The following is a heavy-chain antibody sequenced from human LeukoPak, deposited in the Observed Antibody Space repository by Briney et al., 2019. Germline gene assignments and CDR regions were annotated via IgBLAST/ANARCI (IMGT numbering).Heavy chain of an antibody. J-gene: IGHJ6*03. Sequence: PGGSLRLSCEASGFTFSDYWMHWVRQAPGKGLVWVSRINSDGRSTTYADSVKGRFTVSRDNAKNTLYLQMNSLRAEDTAVYYCARVLSGRGSLYDYYYYMDVWGKGTTVTISS. CDR2: INSDGRST. CDR1: GFTFSDYW. V-gene: IGHV3-74*01. D-gene: IGHD3-10*01. CDR3: ARVLSGRGSLYDYYYYMDV.